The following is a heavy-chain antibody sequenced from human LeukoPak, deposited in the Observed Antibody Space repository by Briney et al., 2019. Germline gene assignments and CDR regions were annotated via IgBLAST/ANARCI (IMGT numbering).Heavy chain of an antibody. CDR2: ISGSGGST. D-gene: IGHD2-21*02. J-gene: IGHJ4*02. CDR3: AKSGRRYCGGDCLAGFDY. CDR1: GFTFSSYA. V-gene: IGHV3-23*01. Sequence: PGGSLRLSCAASGFTFSSYAMSWVRQAPGEGLEWVASISGSGGSTYYADSVKGRFTISRDNSKNTLYLQMNSLRAEDTAVYYCAKSGRRYCGGDCLAGFDYWGQGTLVTVSS.